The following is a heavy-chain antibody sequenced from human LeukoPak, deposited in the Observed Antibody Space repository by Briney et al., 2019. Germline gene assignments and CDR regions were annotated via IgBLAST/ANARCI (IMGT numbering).Heavy chain of an antibody. CDR1: GFTFSSYG. CDR2: ISYDGSNK. V-gene: IGHV3-30*03. CDR3: ARAASNWFDP. J-gene: IGHJ5*02. Sequence: GRTLRLSCAASGFTFSSYGMHWVRQAPGKGLEWVAVISYDGSNKFYADSVKGRFTISRDNSKNTLYLQMNSLRAEDTAVYFCARAASNWFDPWGQGTLVTVS.